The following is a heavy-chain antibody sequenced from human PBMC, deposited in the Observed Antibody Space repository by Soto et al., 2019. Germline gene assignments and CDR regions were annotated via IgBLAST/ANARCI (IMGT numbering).Heavy chain of an antibody. CDR3: ARDLQRYSSGWYSDY. Sequence: GGSLRLSCAASGFTFSSYGMHWVRQAPGKGLEWVAVIWYDGSNKYYADSVKGRFTISRDNSKNTLYLQMNSLRAEDTAVYYCARDLQRYSSGWYSDYWGQGTLVTVSS. D-gene: IGHD6-19*01. CDR1: GFTFSSYG. J-gene: IGHJ4*02. CDR2: IWYDGSNK. V-gene: IGHV3-33*01.